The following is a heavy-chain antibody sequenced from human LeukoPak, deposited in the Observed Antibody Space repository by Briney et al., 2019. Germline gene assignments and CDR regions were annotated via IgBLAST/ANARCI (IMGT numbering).Heavy chain of an antibody. V-gene: IGHV3-23*01. J-gene: IGHJ4*02. Sequence: QPGGSLRLSCAASGFTFTTYAMRWVRQAPGKGLEWVSAISGSGGSTDYADSVKGRFTISRDNSKNTLYLQMNSLRAEDTAVYYCARSGAGWFDYWGQGTLVTVSS. CDR2: ISGSGGST. CDR3: ARSGAGWFDY. D-gene: IGHD6-19*01. CDR1: GFTFTTYA.